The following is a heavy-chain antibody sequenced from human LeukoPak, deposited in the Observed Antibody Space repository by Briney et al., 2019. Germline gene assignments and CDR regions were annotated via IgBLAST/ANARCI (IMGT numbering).Heavy chain of an antibody. Sequence: GGSLRLSCAASYFTFTNTWMNWARQAPGEGLEWVARIKSEFDGGTKDYAAPVQGRFTISRDDSQATLYLQMNSLKTEDTAVYYCTTGGDVIVAGTRAFDIWGQGTMVTVSS. CDR3: TTGGDVIVAGTRAFDI. CDR2: IKSEFDGGTK. CDR1: YFTFTNTW. D-gene: IGHD5-12*01. J-gene: IGHJ3*02. V-gene: IGHV3-15*07.